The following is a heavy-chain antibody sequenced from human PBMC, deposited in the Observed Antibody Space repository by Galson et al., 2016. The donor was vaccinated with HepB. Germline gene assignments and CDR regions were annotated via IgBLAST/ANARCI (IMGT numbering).Heavy chain of an antibody. V-gene: IGHV3-33*01. D-gene: IGHD4-23*01. Sequence: SLRLSCAASGFTFSRYGMHWVRQAPGKGLEWVALIGRGGDIKFHADPVKGRFTISRDNSKNTLYLQMNSLRGEDTAVYYCARDDDYGGNNLDYWGQGTLVTVSS. CDR2: IGRGGDIK. CDR3: ARDDDYGGNNLDY. CDR1: GFTFSRYG. J-gene: IGHJ4*02.